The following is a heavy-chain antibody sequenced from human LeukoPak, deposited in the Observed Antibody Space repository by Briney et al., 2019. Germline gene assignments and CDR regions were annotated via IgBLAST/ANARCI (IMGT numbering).Heavy chain of an antibody. Sequence: GGSLRLSCAASGFNFSNAWMSWVRRAPGKGLEWVGRIKSKTDGGTTDYAAPVKGRFTISRDDSKNTLYLQMNSLKTEDTAVYYCTTDRGPEAFDIWGQGTMVTVSS. V-gene: IGHV3-15*01. CDR2: IKSKTDGGTT. J-gene: IGHJ3*02. CDR1: GFNFSNAW. D-gene: IGHD3-10*01. CDR3: TTDRGPEAFDI.